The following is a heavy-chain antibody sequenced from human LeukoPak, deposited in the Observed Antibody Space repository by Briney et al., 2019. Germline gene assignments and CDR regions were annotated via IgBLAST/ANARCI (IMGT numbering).Heavy chain of an antibody. CDR1: GFTFSSYA. CDR3: AKATSRYNFFDY. CDR2: ISSSGVTT. Sequence: GALRLSCAASGFTFSSYAMSWVRQAPGKGLEWVSGISSSGVTTYYADSVKGRFTISRDNSKNTLYLQMNSLRAEDTAVYYCAKATSRYNFFDYWGQGALVTVSS. J-gene: IGHJ4*02. D-gene: IGHD5-18*01. V-gene: IGHV3-23*01.